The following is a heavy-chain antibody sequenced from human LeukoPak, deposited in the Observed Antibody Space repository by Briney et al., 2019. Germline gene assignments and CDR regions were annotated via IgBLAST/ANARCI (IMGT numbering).Heavy chain of an antibody. D-gene: IGHD2-15*01. Sequence: GGFLGLSLAAPWFTFSGSAIHLVRPASGKRAGGVGRIRSKTNSYATAYAASVKGRFTISRDDSKNTAYLQMNSLKTEDTAVYYCTRRYCSGGSCSTPFDYWGQGTLVTVSS. V-gene: IGHV3-73*01. J-gene: IGHJ4*02. CDR1: WFTFSGSA. CDR2: IRSKTNSYAT. CDR3: TRRYCSGGSCSTPFDY.